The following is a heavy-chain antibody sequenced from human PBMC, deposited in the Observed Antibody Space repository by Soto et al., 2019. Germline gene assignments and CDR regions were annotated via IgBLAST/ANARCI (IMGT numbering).Heavy chain of an antibody. CDR1: GFTFSSYA. CDR3: AKDRGYGYYYVGYQFDY. V-gene: IGHV3-23*01. J-gene: IGHJ4*02. D-gene: IGHD5-12*01. Sequence: EVQLLESGGGLVQPGGSLRLSCAASGFTFSSYAMNWVRQSSGKGLEWVSTIGGRGSNTYYADSVKGRFTVSRDNPKKTLILQMNSLRVEDTAVYYCAKDRGYGYYYVGYQFDYWGQGALVTVSS. CDR2: IGGRGSNT.